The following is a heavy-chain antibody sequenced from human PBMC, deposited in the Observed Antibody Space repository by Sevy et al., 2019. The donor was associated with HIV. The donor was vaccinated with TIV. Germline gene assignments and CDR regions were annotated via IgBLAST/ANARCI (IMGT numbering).Heavy chain of an antibody. V-gene: IGHV3-30*03. J-gene: IGHJ4*02. CDR3: AINYFDY. CDR2: ISYDGSNK. Sequence: GGSLRLSCAASGFTFSSYGMHWVRQAPGKGLEWVAVISYDGSNKYYADSVKGRFTISRDNSKNTLYLQMKSLRAEDTAVYYCAINYFDYWGQGTLVTVSS. CDR1: GFTFSSYG.